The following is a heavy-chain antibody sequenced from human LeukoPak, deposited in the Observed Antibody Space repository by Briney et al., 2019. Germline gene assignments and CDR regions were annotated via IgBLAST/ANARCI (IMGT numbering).Heavy chain of an antibody. CDR3: AKDRTYYYGSGSDY. V-gene: IGHV3-30-3*02. D-gene: IGHD3-10*01. CDR1: GFTFSSYA. J-gene: IGHJ4*02. Sequence: GGSLRLSCAASGFTFSSYAMHWVRQAPGKGLEWVAVISYDGSNKYYADSVKGRFTISRDNSKNTLYLQMNSLRAEDTAVYYCAKDRTYYYGSGSDYWGQGTLVTVSS. CDR2: ISYDGSNK.